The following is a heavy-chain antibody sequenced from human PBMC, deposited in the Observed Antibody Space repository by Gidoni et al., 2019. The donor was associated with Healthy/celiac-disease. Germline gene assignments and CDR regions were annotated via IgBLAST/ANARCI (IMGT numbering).Heavy chain of an antibody. CDR1: GFTFSSYS. J-gene: IGHJ4*02. CDR2: ISSSSSYI. D-gene: IGHD2-21*01. Sequence: EVQLVESGGGLVTPGGSLRLSCAASGFTFSSYSMNWVRQAPGKGLEWGSSISSSSSYIYYADSVKGRFTISRDNAKNSLYLQMNSLRAEDTAVYYCARDEGGEEYYFDYWGQGTLVTVSS. CDR3: ARDEGGEEYYFDY. V-gene: IGHV3-21*01.